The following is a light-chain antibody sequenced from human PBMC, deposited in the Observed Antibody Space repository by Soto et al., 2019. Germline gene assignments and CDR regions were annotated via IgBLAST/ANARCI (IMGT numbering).Light chain of an antibody. Sequence: EIVLTQSPGTLSLSPGERATLSCRASQTVTSSYLAWYQQKPGQAPRLLIYGASSRATGIPDRFSGSGSGTDFTLTISRLEPEDFAVYHCQHYVTSPLTFGGGTKVEIK. CDR3: QHYVTSPLT. CDR1: QTVTSSY. J-gene: IGKJ4*01. V-gene: IGKV3-20*01. CDR2: GAS.